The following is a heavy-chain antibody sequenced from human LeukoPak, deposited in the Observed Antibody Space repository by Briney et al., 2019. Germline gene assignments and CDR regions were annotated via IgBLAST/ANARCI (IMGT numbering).Heavy chain of an antibody. CDR2: INPNSGGT. Sequence: ASVKVSCKASGYTFTGYYMHWVRQAPGQGLEWMGWINPNSGGTNYAQKFQGRVTMTRDMSISTAYMELSRLRSDDTAVYYCARDRGIRSPNWFDPWGQGTLVTVSS. CDR3: ARDRGIRSPNWFDP. V-gene: IGHV1-2*02. CDR1: GYTFTGYY. J-gene: IGHJ5*02. D-gene: IGHD3-10*01.